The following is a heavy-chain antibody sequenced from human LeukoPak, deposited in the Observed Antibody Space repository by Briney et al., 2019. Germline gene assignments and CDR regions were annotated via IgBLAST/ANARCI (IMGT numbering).Heavy chain of an antibody. D-gene: IGHD1-26*01. CDR3: ARGIRSGATLY. J-gene: IGHJ4*02. Sequence: PGGSLRLSCAASGFTSSSYSMNWLRQAPGKGLEWVSSISSSSSYIYYADSVKGRFTISRDNAKNSLYLQMNSLRAEDTAVYYCARGIRSGATLYWGQGTLVTVSS. CDR2: ISSSSSYI. CDR1: GFTSSSYS. V-gene: IGHV3-21*01.